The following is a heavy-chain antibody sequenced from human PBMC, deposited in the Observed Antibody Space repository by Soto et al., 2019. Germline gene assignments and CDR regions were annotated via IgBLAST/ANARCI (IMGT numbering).Heavy chain of an antibody. CDR1: GVTFSSYA. CDR2: IGESGTPT. Sequence: PGGSLKLSCAASGVTFSSYAMKWVRQAPGKGLEWVSLIGESGTPTYYADSVKGRFTISRDNSKNTLYLQMNSLRAEDTAVYYCARDLRVAVLGIGNLYYYYSGMAFWGQGTTVTVS. V-gene: IGHV3-NL1*01. CDR3: ARDLRVAVLGIGNLYYYYSGMAF. J-gene: IGHJ6*02. D-gene: IGHD6-19*01.